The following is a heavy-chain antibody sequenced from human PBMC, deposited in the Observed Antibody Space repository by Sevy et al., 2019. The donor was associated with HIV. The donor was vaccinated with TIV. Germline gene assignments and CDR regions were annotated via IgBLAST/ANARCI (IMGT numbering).Heavy chain of an antibody. D-gene: IGHD3-22*01. Sequence: GGSLRLSCAASGFTFSSYGMHWVRQAPGKGLEWVAVIWYDGSNKYYADSVKGRFTISRDNSKNTLYLQMNSLRAEDTAVYYCARDYRHYYDSSGYYYDAFDIWGLGTMVTVSS. V-gene: IGHV3-33*01. CDR3: ARDYRHYYDSSGYYYDAFDI. CDR1: GFTFSSYG. CDR2: IWYDGSNK. J-gene: IGHJ3*02.